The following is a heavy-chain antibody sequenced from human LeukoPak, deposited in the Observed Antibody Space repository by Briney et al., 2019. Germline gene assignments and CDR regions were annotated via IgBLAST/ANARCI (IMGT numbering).Heavy chain of an antibody. V-gene: IGHV5-51*01. CDR3: ARQYSSSWYLVYFDY. Sequence: GESLKISCKGSGYSFTSYWIGWVRQMPGKGLEWMGIIYPGDSDTRYSPSFQGQVTISADKSISTAYLQWSSLKASDTAMYYCARQYSSSWYLVYFDYWCQGTLVTVSS. D-gene: IGHD6-13*01. CDR1: GYSFTSYW. CDR2: IYPGDSDT. J-gene: IGHJ4*02.